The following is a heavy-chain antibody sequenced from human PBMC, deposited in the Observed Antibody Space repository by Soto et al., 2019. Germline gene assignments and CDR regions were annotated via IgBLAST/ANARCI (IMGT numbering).Heavy chain of an antibody. CDR3: AREAVAGTNYYYMVV. D-gene: IGHD6-19*01. CDR1: GYTFTSYG. CDR2: ISAYNGNT. Sequence: GASVKVSCKASGYTFTSYGISWVRQAPGQGLEWVGWISAYNGNTNYAQKLQGRVTMTTDTSTSTAYMELRSLRSDDTAVYYCAREAVAGTNYYYMVVWGKGTTVTVSS. J-gene: IGHJ6*03. V-gene: IGHV1-18*01.